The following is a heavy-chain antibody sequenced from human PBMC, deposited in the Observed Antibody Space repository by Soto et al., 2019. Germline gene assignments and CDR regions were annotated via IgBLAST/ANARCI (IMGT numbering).Heavy chain of an antibody. V-gene: IGHV5-51*01. Sequence: GESLKISCKGSGYSFTSYWIGWVRQMPGKGLEWMGIIYPGDSDTRYSPSFQGQVAISADKSISTAYLQWSSLKASDTAMYCCARRVYSSDWAYLDYWGQGTLVTVSS. CDR2: IYPGDSDT. D-gene: IGHD6-19*01. CDR1: GYSFTSYW. CDR3: ARRVYSSDWAYLDY. J-gene: IGHJ4*02.